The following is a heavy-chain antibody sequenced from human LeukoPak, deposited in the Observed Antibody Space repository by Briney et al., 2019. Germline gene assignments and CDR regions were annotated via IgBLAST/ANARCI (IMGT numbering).Heavy chain of an antibody. Sequence: SETLSLTCTVSGGSISSGGYYWSWLRQHPGKGLEWIGYIYYSGSTYYNPSLKSRVTISVDTSKNRFSLKLSSVTAADTAVYYCARGAGSSQIGYFQHWGQGTLVTVSS. J-gene: IGHJ1*01. CDR2: IYYSGST. CDR3: ARGAGSSQIGYFQH. D-gene: IGHD3-10*01. V-gene: IGHV4-31*03. CDR1: GGSISSGGYY.